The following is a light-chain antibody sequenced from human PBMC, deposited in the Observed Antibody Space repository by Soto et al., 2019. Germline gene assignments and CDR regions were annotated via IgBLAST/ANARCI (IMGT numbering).Light chain of an antibody. CDR2: GAS. V-gene: IGKV3-15*01. CDR3: QQYSDWLRT. J-gene: IGKJ1*01. CDR1: QSVSTN. Sequence: EIVMTQSPDTLSVSPGERATLSCRASQSVSTNLAWYQQKPGQAPRLLLYGASTRATGIPARLSGSGSGTEFTLTISSLQSEDFAVYYCQQYSDWLRTFGQGAKVEIK.